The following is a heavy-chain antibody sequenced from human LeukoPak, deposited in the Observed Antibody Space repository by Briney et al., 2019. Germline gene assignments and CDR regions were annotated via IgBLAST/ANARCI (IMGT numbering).Heavy chain of an antibody. D-gene: IGHD2-8*02. CDR2: INHSGST. Sequence: SETLSLTCAVYGGSFSGYYWSWIRQPPGKGLEWIGEINHSGSTNYNPSLKSRVTISVDTSKNQFSLKLNSVTAADTAVYYCARESSTDYYYYYYMDVWGKGTTVTVSS. J-gene: IGHJ6*03. CDR1: GGSFSGYY. V-gene: IGHV4-34*01. CDR3: ARESSTDYYYYYYMDV.